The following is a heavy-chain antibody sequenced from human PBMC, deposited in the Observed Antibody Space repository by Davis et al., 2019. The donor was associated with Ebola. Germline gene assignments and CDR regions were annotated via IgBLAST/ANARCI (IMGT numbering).Heavy chain of an antibody. CDR1: GFTFSSYA. V-gene: IGHV3-23*01. Sequence: PGGSLRLSCAASGFTFSSYAMSWVRQAPGKGLEWVSAISGSGGSTYYADSVKGRFTISRDNSKNTLYLQMNSLRAEDTAVYYCAKDQDILTGYYNPYIDYWGQGTLVTVSS. CDR3: AKDQDILTGYYNPYIDY. CDR2: ISGSGGST. D-gene: IGHD3-9*01. J-gene: IGHJ4*02.